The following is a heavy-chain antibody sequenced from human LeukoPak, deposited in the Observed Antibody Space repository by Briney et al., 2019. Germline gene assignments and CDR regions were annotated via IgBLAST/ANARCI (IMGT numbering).Heavy chain of an antibody. V-gene: IGHV1-69*13. CDR2: IIPIFGTA. CDR3: ARERSPYYYDSSGYYRRFDY. Sequence: GASVKVSCKASGGTFSSYAISWVRQAPGQGLECMGGIIPIFGTANYAQKFQGRVTITADGSTSTAYMDLSSLRSEDTAVYYCARERSPYYYDSSGYYRRFDYWGQGTLVTVSS. CDR1: GGTFSSYA. J-gene: IGHJ4*02. D-gene: IGHD3-22*01.